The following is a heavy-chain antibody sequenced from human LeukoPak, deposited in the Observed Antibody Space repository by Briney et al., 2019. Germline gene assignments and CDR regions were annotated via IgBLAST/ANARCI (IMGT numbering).Heavy chain of an antibody. CDR1: CYSISSGYY. J-gene: IGHJ4*02. Sequence: SETLSLTCTVSCYSISSGYYWGWIRQPPGKGLEWIGRIYHSGSPYYNPSLKSRVTISVDTSRNQFSLKLSSVTAADTAVYYCARREGYYGSSGPYHDYWGQGTLVTVSS. CDR3: ARREGYYGSSGPYHDY. V-gene: IGHV4-38-2*02. CDR2: IYHSGSP. D-gene: IGHD3-22*01.